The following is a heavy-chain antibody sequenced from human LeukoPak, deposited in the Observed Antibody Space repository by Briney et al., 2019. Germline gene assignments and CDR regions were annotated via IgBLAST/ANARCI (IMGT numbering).Heavy chain of an antibody. CDR3: ARDYNSEYYFDY. D-gene: IGHD1-20*01. CDR1: GFTFSSYA. J-gene: IGHJ4*02. CDR2: ISYDGSNK. Sequence: QPGRSLRLSCAASGFTFSSYAMHWVRQAPGKGLEWVAVISYDGSNKYYADSVKGRFTISRDNSKNTLYLQMNSLRAEDTAVYYCARDYNSEYYFDYWGQGTLVTVSS. V-gene: IGHV3-30-3*01.